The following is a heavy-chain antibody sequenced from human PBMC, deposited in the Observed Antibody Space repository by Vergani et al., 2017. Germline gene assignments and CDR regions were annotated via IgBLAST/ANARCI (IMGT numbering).Heavy chain of an antibody. D-gene: IGHD3-22*01. V-gene: IGHV4-4*07. CDR3: ASCPDYYDSSGYLYYFYC. J-gene: IGHJ4*02. CDR2: IYTSGST. Sequence: QVQLQESGPGLVKPSETLSLTCTVSGGSISSYYWSWIRQPAGKGLEWIGRIYTSGSTNYNPSLKSRVTMSVDTSKNQFSLKLSSVTAADTAVYYCASCPDYYDSSGYLYYFYCWGQGTLVIVSS. CDR1: GGSISSYY.